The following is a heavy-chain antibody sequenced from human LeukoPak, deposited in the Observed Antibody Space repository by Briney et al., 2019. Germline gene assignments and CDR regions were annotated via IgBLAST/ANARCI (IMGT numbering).Heavy chain of an antibody. Sequence: SETLSLTCSVAGGSISVYYWSSIPQPPRRGLERIGRMYTSGSTNYNPSLKSRVTMSVDTSKNQFSLKLSSVTAADTAVYYCARSTYHTYYFDYWGQGTLVIVSS. D-gene: IGHD1-14*01. CDR3: ARSTYHTYYFDY. CDR2: MYTSGST. J-gene: IGHJ4*02. CDR1: GGSISVYY. V-gene: IGHV4-59*10.